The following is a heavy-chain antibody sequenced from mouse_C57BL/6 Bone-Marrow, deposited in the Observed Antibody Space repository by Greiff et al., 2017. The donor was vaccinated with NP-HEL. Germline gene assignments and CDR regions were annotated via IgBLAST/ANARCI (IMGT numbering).Heavy chain of an antibody. D-gene: IGHD1-1*01. V-gene: IGHV1-81*01. Sequence: QVQLQQSGAELARPGASVKLSCKASGYTFTSYGISWVKQRTGQGLEWIGEIYPRSGNTYYNEKFKGKATLTADKSSSTAYMELRSLRSEDAAVEFCAREGVIIPGYGGEGTTLTVSS. CDR2: IYPRSGNT. CDR1: GYTFTSYG. CDR3: AREGVIIPGY. J-gene: IGHJ2*01.